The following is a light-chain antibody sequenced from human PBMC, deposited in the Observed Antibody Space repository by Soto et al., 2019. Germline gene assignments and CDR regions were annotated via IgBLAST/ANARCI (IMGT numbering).Light chain of an antibody. CDR2: DVS. J-gene: IGLJ1*01. V-gene: IGLV2-14*01. CDR1: SSDVGGYNY. CDR3: CSYTSSSTPYV. Sequence: QSVLTQPASVSGSPGQSITISCTGTSSDVGGYNYVSWYQQHPGKAPKLMIDDVSNRPSGVSNRFSGSKSGNTASLTISGLQAEDEADYYCCSYTSSSTPYVFGTGTKLTVL.